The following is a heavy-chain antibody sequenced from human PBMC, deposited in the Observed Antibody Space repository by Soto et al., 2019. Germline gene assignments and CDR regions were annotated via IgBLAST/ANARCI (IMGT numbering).Heavy chain of an antibody. V-gene: IGHV3-74*01. CDR1: GFTFSSYW. J-gene: IGHJ6*02. Sequence: PGGSLRLSCAASGFTFSSYWMHWVRQAPGKGLVWVSRLNSDGSSTSYAASVKGQVTISRDNAKNTLYLQMNILRAEDTAVYYCASKYYDFWSGYYRSYYGMDVWGQGTTVTVSS. D-gene: IGHD3-3*01. CDR3: ASKYYDFWSGYYRSYYGMDV. CDR2: LNSDGSST.